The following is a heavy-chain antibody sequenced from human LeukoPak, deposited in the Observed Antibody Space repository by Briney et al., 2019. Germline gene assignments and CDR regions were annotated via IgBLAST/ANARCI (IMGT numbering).Heavy chain of an antibody. CDR3: AKALYGSGMDV. CDR2: ISWNSGSI. CDR1: GFTFVDYA. D-gene: IGHD3-10*01. Sequence: PGRSLRLSCAASGFTFVDYAMHWVRQAPGKGLEWVSGISWNSGSIGYADSVKGRFTISRDDAKNSLYLQMNSLRADDTAFYYCAKALYGSGMDVWGQGTTVTVSS. J-gene: IGHJ6*02. V-gene: IGHV3-9*01.